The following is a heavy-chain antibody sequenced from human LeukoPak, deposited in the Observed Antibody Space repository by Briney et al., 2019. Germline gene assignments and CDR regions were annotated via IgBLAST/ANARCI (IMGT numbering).Heavy chain of an antibody. CDR3: ARESGASRVGEYYFDY. V-gene: IGHV3-53*01. D-gene: IGHD3-10*01. Sequence: GGSLRLSCAASGFTVSSNYMSWVRQAPGKGLEWVSVISSGGSTYYADSVKGRFTISRDNSKNTLYFQMNSLRAEDTAVYYCARESGASRVGEYYFDYWGQGTLVTVSS. CDR1: GFTVSSNY. J-gene: IGHJ4*02. CDR2: ISSGGST.